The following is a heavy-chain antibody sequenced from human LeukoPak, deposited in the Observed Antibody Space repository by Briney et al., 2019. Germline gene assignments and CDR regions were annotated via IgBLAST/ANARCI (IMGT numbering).Heavy chain of an antibody. V-gene: IGHV4-31*03. Sequence: SQTLSLTCTVSGGSFSSGGYYWSWIRQHPGKGLEWIGYISYSGSTYYNPSLKSRVTISVDTSKNQFSLKLSSVTAADTAVYYCVRDSGSYYFDYWGQGTLVTVSS. CDR2: ISYSGST. CDR1: GGSFSSGGYY. J-gene: IGHJ4*02. CDR3: VRDSGSYYFDY. D-gene: IGHD1-26*01.